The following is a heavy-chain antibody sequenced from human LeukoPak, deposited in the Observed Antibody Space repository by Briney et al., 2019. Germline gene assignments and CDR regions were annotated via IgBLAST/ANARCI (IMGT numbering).Heavy chain of an antibody. D-gene: IGHD1-14*01. V-gene: IGHV4-59*01. CDR3: ARTGRRGYFDF. Sequence: PSETLSLTCTVSGGSISSYYWSWIRQPPGKGLEWIGYIYYSGSTNYNPSLKSRVTISVDTSKNQFSLKLSSVTAADTAVYYCARTGRRGYFDFWGRGTLVTVSS. CDR2: IYYSGST. CDR1: GGSISSYY. J-gene: IGHJ2*01.